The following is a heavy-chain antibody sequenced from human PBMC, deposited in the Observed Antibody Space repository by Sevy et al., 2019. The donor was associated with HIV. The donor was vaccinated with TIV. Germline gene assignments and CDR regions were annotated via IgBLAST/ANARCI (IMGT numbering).Heavy chain of an antibody. CDR3: ARDLVPAAMPGYYYGMDV. V-gene: IGHV1-69*13. Sequence: ASVKVSCKASGGTFSSYAISWVRQAPGQGLEWMGGIIPIFGTANYAQKFQGRVTITADESTSTAYMELSSLRSEDTAVYYCARDLVPAAMPGYYYGMDVWGQGTTVTVSS. D-gene: IGHD2-2*01. CDR1: GGTFSSYA. J-gene: IGHJ6*02. CDR2: IIPIFGTA.